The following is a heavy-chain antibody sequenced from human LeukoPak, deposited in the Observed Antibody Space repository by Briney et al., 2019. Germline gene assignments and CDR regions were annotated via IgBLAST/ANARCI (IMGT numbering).Heavy chain of an antibody. CDR1: GYSISSGYY. CDR2: IYHSGST. Sequence: SETLSLTCTVSGYSISSGYYWGWIRQPPGKGLEWIGSIYHSGSTYYNPSLKSRVTISVDTSKNQFSLKLSSVTAADTAVYHCASLAGIVVDPYYFDYWGQGNLVTVSS. V-gene: IGHV4-38-2*02. D-gene: IGHD3-22*01. CDR3: ASLAGIVVDPYYFDY. J-gene: IGHJ4*02.